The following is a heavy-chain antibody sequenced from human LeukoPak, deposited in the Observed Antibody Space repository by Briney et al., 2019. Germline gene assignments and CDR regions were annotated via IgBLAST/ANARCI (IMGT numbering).Heavy chain of an antibody. J-gene: IGHJ5*02. CDR1: GGSISSGSYY. CDR3: ARDSKLGWFDP. Sequence: SQTLSLTCSVSGGSISSGSYYWSWIRQPAGKGLEWIGRIYTSGSTNYNPSLKSRVTISVDTSKNQFSRKLSSVTAADTAVYYCARDSKLGWFDPWGQGTPVTVSS. CDR2: IYTSGST. V-gene: IGHV4-61*02. D-gene: IGHD3-16*01.